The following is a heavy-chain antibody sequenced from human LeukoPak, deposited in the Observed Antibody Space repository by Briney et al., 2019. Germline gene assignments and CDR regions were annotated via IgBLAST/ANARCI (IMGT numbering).Heavy chain of an antibody. CDR1: GFTFSSCA. Sequence: GGSLRLSCAASGFTFSSCAMSWVRQAPGKGLEWVSAISGSGGSTYYADSVKGRFTISRDNSENTLYLQMNSLRAEDTAVYYCAKDPTVTIPYYFDYWGQGTLVTVSS. J-gene: IGHJ4*02. V-gene: IGHV3-23*01. CDR3: AKDPTVTIPYYFDY. D-gene: IGHD4-17*01. CDR2: ISGSGGST.